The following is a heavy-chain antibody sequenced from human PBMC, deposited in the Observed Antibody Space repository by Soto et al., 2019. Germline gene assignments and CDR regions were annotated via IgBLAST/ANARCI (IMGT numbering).Heavy chain of an antibody. V-gene: IGHV2-5*01. CDR2: IYWNDDK. J-gene: IGHJ5*02. Sequence: QITLKESGPTLVKPTQTLTLTCTFSGFSLSTSGVGVGWIRQPPGKALEWVALIYWNDDKHYSPSLKSRLTITKDTSKNQVVLTMTNIDTVDTGTYYCVHKQYCSGKSCYTGMDPWGQGTLVTVSS. CDR1: GFSLSTSGVG. D-gene: IGHD2-2*02. CDR3: VHKQYCSGKSCYTGMDP.